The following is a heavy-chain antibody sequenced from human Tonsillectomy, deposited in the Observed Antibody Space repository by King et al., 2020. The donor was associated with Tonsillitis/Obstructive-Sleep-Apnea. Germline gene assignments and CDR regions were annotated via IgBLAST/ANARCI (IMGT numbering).Heavy chain of an antibody. Sequence: QLVQSGSEVKTPGASVKVSCKASGYTFTSYYIHWVRQARGQGLEWLGIFNPSSCVATYAQKFQGRVTMIIDTSASTVYLQLSSLRSEDTAVYYCARDDVVGRYIDSWGQGTLVTVSS. J-gene: IGHJ4*02. V-gene: IGHV1-46*01. D-gene: IGHD1-14*01. CDR2: FNPSSCVA. CDR1: GYTFTSYY. CDR3: ARDDVVGRYIDS.